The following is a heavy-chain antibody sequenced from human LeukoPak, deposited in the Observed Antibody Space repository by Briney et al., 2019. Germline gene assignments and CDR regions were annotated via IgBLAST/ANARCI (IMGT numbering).Heavy chain of an antibody. J-gene: IGHJ6*03. V-gene: IGHV4-61*05. CDR3: ARNGPNYYYYYMDV. CDR1: GGSISSSSYY. CDR2: IYYSGST. Sequence: SETLSLTCTVSGGSISSSSYYWGWIRQPPGKGLEWIGYIYYSGSTNYNPSLKSRVTISVDTSKNQFSLKLSSVTAADTAVYYCARNGPNYYYYYMDVWGKGTTVTISS.